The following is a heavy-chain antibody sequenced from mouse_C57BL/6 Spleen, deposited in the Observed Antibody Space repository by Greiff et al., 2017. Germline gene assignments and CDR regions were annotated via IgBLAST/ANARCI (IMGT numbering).Heavy chain of an antibody. CDR2: IDPSDSYT. CDR1: GYTFTSYW. D-gene: IGHD1-1*01. J-gene: IGHJ3*01. CDR3: ARFDYGSSSWFAY. Sequence: QVQLQQPGAELVMPGASVKLSCKASGYTFTSYWMHWVKQRPGQGLEWIGEIDPSDSYTNYNQKFKGKSTLTVDKSSSTAYMQLSSLTSEDSAVXYCARFDYGSSSWFAYWGQGTLVTVSA. V-gene: IGHV1-69*01.